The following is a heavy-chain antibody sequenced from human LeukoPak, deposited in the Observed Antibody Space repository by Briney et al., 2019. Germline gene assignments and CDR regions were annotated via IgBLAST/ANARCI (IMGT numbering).Heavy chain of an antibody. CDR2: ISAYNGNT. CDR3: ARDVVVVPAAYHCYGMDV. J-gene: IGHJ6*02. D-gene: IGHD2-2*01. V-gene: IGHV1-18*01. CDR1: GYTFTSYG. Sequence: GASVKVSCKASGYTFTSYGISWVRQAPGQGLEWMGWISAYNGNTNYAQKLQGRVTTTTDTSTSTAYMELRSLRSDDTAVYYCARDVVVVPAAYHCYGMDVWGQGTTVTVSS.